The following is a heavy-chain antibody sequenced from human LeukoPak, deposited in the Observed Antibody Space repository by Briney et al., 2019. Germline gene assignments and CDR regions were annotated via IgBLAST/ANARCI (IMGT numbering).Heavy chain of an antibody. CDR3: ARPAKYSGYEFAY. CDR1: GYTLTELS. CDR2: FDPEDGET. J-gene: IGHJ4*02. V-gene: IGHV1-24*01. D-gene: IGHD5-12*01. Sequence: ASVKVSCKVSGYTLTELSMHWVRQAPGKGLEWMGGFDPEDGETIYAQKFQGRVTITADKSTNTAYMELSSLRSEDTAVYYCARPAKYSGYEFAYWGQGTLVTVSS.